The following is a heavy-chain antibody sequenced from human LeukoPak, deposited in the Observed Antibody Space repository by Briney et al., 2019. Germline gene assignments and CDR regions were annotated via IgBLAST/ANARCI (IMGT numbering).Heavy chain of an antibody. V-gene: IGHV4-39*07. J-gene: IGHJ4*02. CDR3: PRGRHTSPGLY. CDR2: IYYSGNT. Sequence: SSETLSLTCTVSGVSISSSSYYWGWIRQPPGKGLEWIGSIYYSGNTYSNPSLNSRVTISVDTSKNQFSLNLSSVTAADTAVYYCPRGRHTSPGLYWGQGTLVTVSS. D-gene: IGHD3-16*01. CDR1: GVSISSSSYY.